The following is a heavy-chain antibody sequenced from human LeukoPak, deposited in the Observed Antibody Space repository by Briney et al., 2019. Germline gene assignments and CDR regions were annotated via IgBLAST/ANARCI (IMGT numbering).Heavy chain of an antibody. V-gene: IGHV3-74*01. J-gene: IGHJ2*01. D-gene: IGHD2-15*01. CDR3: ARDASPGYFDL. Sequence: GGSLRLSCAVSGFTFSTYWMHWVRQGPGKGLTWGSRITNDGSATDYADSVRGRLTVPRDNAENTLYWHMNSLTDEDTAVYYCARDASPGYFDLWGRGTLVTVS. CDR1: GFTFSTYW. CDR2: ITNDGSAT.